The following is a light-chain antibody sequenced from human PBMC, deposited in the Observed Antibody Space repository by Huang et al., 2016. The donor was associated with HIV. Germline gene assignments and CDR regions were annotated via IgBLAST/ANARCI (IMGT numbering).Light chain of an antibody. CDR2: DTS. CDR3: QQRSSWYT. J-gene: IGKJ2*01. V-gene: IGKV3-11*01. CDR1: QSVSSY. Sequence: EIVLTQSPATLSLSPGERATLSCRASQSVSSYLAWYQQKPGQAPRLLIYDTSNRATGIPARCSGSGSGTDFTLTISSLEPEDFAVYYCQQRSSWYTFGQGTKLEIK.